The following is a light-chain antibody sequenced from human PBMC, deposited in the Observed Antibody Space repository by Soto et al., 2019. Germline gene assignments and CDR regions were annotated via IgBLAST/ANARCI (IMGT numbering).Light chain of an antibody. J-gene: IGKJ2*01. CDR1: QSVSSSY. V-gene: IGKV3-20*01. CDR2: GAS. CDR3: QQYGSSPPYT. Sequence: EIVLTQSPGTLSLSPGERATLSCRASQSVSSSYLAWYQQKPGQAPRLLIYGASSRATGIPDRFSGSGSGTDFTLTISRLEPEYFAVYYCQQYGSSPPYTFGQGTTLAIK.